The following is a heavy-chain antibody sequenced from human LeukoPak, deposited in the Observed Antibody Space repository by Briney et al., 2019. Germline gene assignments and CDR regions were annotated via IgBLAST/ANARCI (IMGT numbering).Heavy chain of an antibody. CDR1: GFTVSSNY. J-gene: IGHJ4*02. V-gene: IGHV3-53*01. CDR3: ARERRNTAMVTALDY. Sequence: PGGSLKLSCAASGFTVSSNYMSWVRQAPGKGLEWVSVIYSGGSTYYADSVKGRFTISRDNSKNTLYLQMNNLRAEDTAVYYCARERRNTAMVTALDYWGQGTLVTVSS. D-gene: IGHD5-18*01. CDR2: IYSGGST.